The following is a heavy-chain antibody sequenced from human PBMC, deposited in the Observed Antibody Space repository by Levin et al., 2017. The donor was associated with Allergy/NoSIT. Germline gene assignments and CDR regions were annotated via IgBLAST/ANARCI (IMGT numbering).Heavy chain of an antibody. CDR1: GFTFSNYA. CDR3: AKWLTSIWFSPFDV. J-gene: IGHJ3*01. D-gene: IGHD6-13*01. CDR2: ITNSGQIT. Sequence: GGSLRLSCAASGFTFSNYAMSWVRQAPGKGLEWVSAITNSGQITYYADSVKGRFTVSRDNSRNLLSLHMNALTAADTAVYYCAKWLTSIWFSPFDVWGPGTTVTVSS. V-gene: IGHV3-23*01.